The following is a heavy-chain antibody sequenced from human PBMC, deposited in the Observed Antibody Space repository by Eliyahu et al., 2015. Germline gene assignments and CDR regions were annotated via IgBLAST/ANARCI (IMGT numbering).Heavy chain of an antibody. J-gene: IGHJ4*02. Sequence: EVQLVESGGGLVQPGGSLRPSXAAXRFTFSTYWXXWVRQVPGKGLRWVSRINSDGSETSYADSVKGRFTISRDNAKNTLYLQMNSLGVEDTAVYYCARDLRGVAATAIGEEYCFDSWGLGTLVTVSS. CDR3: ARDLRGVAATAIGEEYCFDS. CDR2: INSDGSET. V-gene: IGHV3-74*01. D-gene: IGHD2-21*02. CDR1: RFTFSTYW.